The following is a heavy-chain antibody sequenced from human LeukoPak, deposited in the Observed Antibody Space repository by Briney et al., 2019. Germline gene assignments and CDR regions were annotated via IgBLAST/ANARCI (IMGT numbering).Heavy chain of an antibody. J-gene: IGHJ6*02. CDR2: INHSGST. CDR1: GGSFSNYY. Sequence: SETLSLTCAVYGGSFSNYYWSWIRQPPGKGLEWIGEINHSGSTNYNPSLKSRVTISVDTSKNQFSLKLSSVTAADTAVYYCARGPHDYGDYYYYYGMDVWGQGTTVTVSS. CDR3: ARGPHDYGDYYYYYGMDV. D-gene: IGHD4-17*01. V-gene: IGHV4-34*01.